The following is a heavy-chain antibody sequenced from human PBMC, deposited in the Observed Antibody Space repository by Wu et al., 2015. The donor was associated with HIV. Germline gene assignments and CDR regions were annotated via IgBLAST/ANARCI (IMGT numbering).Heavy chain of an antibody. D-gene: IGHD6-19*01. CDR3: ARGDGGAYSSGLYYFDY. J-gene: IGHJ4*02. V-gene: IGHV1-69*05. CDR2: IIPIFGTA. Sequence: QVQLVQSGAEVKKPGSSVKVSCKASGGTFSSYAISWVRQAPGQGLEWMGGIIPIFGTANYAQKFQGRVTITTDESTSTAYMELSSLRSEDTAVYYCARGDGGAYSSGLYYFDYWGQGTLVTVSS. CDR1: GGTFSSYA.